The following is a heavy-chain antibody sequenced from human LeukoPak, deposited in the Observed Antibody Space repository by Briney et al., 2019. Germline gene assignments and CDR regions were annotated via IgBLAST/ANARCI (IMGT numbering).Heavy chain of an antibody. CDR3: ARDSPTGRGRGAFDI. Sequence: PGGSLRLSCAASGFTFSDYYMSWIRQAPGKGLEWVSYISSSGSTIYYADSVKGRFTISRDNAKDSLYLQMNSLRAEDTAVYYCARDSPTGRGRGAFDIWGQGTMVTVSS. V-gene: IGHV3-11*04. J-gene: IGHJ3*02. D-gene: IGHD1-14*01. CDR2: ISSSGSTI. CDR1: GFTFSDYY.